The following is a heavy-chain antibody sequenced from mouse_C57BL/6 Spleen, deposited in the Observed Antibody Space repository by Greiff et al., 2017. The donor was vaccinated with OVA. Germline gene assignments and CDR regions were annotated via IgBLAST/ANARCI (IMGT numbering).Heavy chain of an antibody. CDR1: GYAFSSSW. V-gene: IGHV1-82*01. J-gene: IGHJ3*01. CDR2: IYPGDGDT. D-gene: IGHD4-1*02. CDR3: GSTGFSY. Sequence: VKLQESGPELVQPGASVKISCKASGYAFSSSWMNWVKQRPGKGLEWIGRIYPGDGDTNYNGKFKGKATLTADKSSSTAYMQLSSLTSEDSAVYFCGSTGFSYWGKGTLVTFSA.